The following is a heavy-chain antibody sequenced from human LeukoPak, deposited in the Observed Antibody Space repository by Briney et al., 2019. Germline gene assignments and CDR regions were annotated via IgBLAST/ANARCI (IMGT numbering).Heavy chain of an antibody. J-gene: IGHJ3*02. CDR3: ARVTGYYYESTGYYHHAFDI. CDR2: IDPSGGRT. V-gene: IGHV1-46*01. CDR1: GYTFTTYH. D-gene: IGHD3-22*01. Sequence: ASVKVSCKASGYTFTTYHMHWVRQAPGQGLEWMGTIDPSGGRTAYAQKFQGRVTVTRDTSTSTVYMELSSLRSEDTAVYYCARVTGYYYESTGYYHHAFDIWGQGTMVTVSS.